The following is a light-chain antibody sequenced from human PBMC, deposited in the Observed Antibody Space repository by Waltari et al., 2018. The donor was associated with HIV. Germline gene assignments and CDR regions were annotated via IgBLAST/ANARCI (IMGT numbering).Light chain of an antibody. Sequence: EIVLTQSPGTLSLSPGERATLSCRASQSVSSSYLAWYQQKPGQAPRLRIYGASSRATGIPDMFSGSGSGTDFTLTISRLEPEDFAVYYCQQYGSSPRITFGPGTKVDIK. CDR2: GAS. V-gene: IGKV3-20*01. CDR1: QSVSSSY. CDR3: QQYGSSPRIT. J-gene: IGKJ3*01.